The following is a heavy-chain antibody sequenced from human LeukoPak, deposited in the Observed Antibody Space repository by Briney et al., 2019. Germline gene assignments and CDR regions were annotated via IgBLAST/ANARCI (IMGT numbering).Heavy chain of an antibody. CDR2: IYTSGST. J-gene: IGHJ4*02. CDR1: GGSISSYY. Sequence: SETLSLTCTVSGGSISSYYWGWIRQPPGKGLEWIGYIYTSGSTNYNPSLKSRVTISVDTSKNQFSLKLSSVTAADTAVYYCARLHHRAFDYWGQGTLVTVSS. D-gene: IGHD4-11*01. CDR3: ARLHHRAFDY. V-gene: IGHV4-4*09.